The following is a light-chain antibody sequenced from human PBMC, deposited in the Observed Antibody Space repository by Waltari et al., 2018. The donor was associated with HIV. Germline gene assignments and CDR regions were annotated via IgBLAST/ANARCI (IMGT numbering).Light chain of an antibody. CDR1: ESIGDL. J-gene: IGKJ4*01. CDR2: SAS. Sequence: IQMTQSPSYVSASIGDTVPMSCRANESIGDLLAWYQQRPGEAPRLLVYSASRRERGVPSKFFAFGADTEFTLTITGLESEDFATYYCQQASSFPHTFGGGTKV. CDR3: QQASSFPHT. V-gene: IGKV1-12*01.